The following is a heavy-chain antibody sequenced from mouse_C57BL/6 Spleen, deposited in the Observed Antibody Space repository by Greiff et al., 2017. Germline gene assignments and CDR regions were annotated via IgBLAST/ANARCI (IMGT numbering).Heavy chain of an antibody. V-gene: IGHV1-4*01. Sequence: QVQLQQSGAELARPGASVKMSCKASGYTFTSYTMHWVKQRPGQGLEWIGYINPSSGYTKYNQKFKDKATLTADKSSSTAYMQLSSLTSEDSAVYYCARLRGTLGTTVVARDYYAMDYWGQGTSVTVSS. J-gene: IGHJ4*01. CDR1: GYTFTSYT. CDR2: INPSSGYT. D-gene: IGHD1-1*01. CDR3: ARLRGTLGTTVVARDYYAMDY.